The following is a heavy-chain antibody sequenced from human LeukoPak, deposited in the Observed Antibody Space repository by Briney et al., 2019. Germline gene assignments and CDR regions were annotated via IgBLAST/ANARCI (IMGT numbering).Heavy chain of an antibody. CDR3: AKDLGVSRDY. Sequence: GGSLRLSCAASGFTFSSYGMHWVRQAPGKGLEWVAVISYDGSNKYYADSVKGRFTISRDNSKNTLYLQMNSLRAEDTAVYYCAKDLGVSRDYWGQGTLVTVSS. CDR2: ISYDGSNK. CDR1: GFTFSSYG. D-gene: IGHD3-10*01. V-gene: IGHV3-30*18. J-gene: IGHJ4*02.